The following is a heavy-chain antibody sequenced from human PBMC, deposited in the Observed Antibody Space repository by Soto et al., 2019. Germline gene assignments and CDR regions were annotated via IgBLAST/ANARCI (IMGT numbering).Heavy chain of an antibody. J-gene: IGHJ6*02. D-gene: IGHD2-2*01. V-gene: IGHV5-10-1*01. Sequence: GESLKICCKGSGYSFTSYWISWVRQMPGKGLEWMGRIDPSDSYTDYSPSFQGHVTISADKSISTAYLQWSSLKASDTAMSYCARQDMVVVPPATGQTPPEYYGMDVCGQGTTVTVSS. CDR2: IDPSDSYT. CDR3: ARQDMVVVPPATGQTPPEYYGMDV. CDR1: GYSFTSYW.